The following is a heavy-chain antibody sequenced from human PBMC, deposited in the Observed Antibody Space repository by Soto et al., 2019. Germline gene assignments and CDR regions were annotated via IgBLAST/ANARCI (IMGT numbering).Heavy chain of an antibody. Sequence: EVQLVESGGGLVQPGGSLRLSCAASGFTFSSYWMHWVRQAPGKGLVWVSRINSDGSSTSYADSVKGRFTISRDNAKNTLHLQMNSLRAEDTAVYYCAGSGYDRAIDYWGQGTLVTVSS. CDR1: GFTFSSYW. CDR2: INSDGSST. V-gene: IGHV3-74*01. CDR3: AGSGYDRAIDY. D-gene: IGHD5-12*01. J-gene: IGHJ4*02.